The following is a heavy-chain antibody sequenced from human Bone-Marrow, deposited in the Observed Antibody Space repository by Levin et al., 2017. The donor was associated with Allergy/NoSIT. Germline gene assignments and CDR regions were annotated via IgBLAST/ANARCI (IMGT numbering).Heavy chain of an antibody. CDR1: GFILSSYT. V-gene: IGHV3-23*01. CDR2: VSGNGVSI. J-gene: IGHJ4*02. D-gene: IGHD5-18*01. Sequence: RPGGSLRLSCAASGFILSSYTMSWVRQAPGKGLEWVSGVSGNGVSIYYADSVKGRFTISRDNPKNTLYLQMNGLRAEDTAVYYCAKDLRQGYSSGSYYFDYWGQGTLVTVSS. CDR3: AKDLRQGYSSGSYYFDY.